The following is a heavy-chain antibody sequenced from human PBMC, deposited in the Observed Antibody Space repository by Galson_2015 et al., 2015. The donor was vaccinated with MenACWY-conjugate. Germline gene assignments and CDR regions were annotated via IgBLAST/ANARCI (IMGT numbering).Heavy chain of an antibody. Sequence: SLRLSCAVSGFSVTDNCLSWVHQAPGKGPEWIAMVDRVGATIYADSVRGRFTVSRDNFKNTVILQMNSLRAEDTAVYRCSRGYDWCSYFRAWGQGAPVTVSS. J-gene: IGHJ5*02. CDR2: VDRVGAT. CDR1: GFSVTDNC. V-gene: IGHV3-53*01. D-gene: IGHD2-8*01. CDR3: SRGYDWCSYFRA.